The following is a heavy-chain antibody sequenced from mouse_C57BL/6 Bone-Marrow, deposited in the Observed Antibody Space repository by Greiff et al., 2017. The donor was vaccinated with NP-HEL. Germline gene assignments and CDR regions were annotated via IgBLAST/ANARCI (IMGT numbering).Heavy chain of an antibody. CDR3: ASYYYGSRGLDAMDY. J-gene: IGHJ4*01. D-gene: IGHD1-1*01. V-gene: IGHV14-2*01. CDR2: IDPEDGET. CDR1: GFNIKDYY. Sequence: DVKLQESGAELVKPGASVKLSCTASGFNIKDYYMHWVKQRTEQGLEWIGRIDPEDGETKYAPKFQGKATITADTSSNTAYLQLSSLTSEDTAVYYCASYYYGSRGLDAMDYWGQGTSVTVSS.